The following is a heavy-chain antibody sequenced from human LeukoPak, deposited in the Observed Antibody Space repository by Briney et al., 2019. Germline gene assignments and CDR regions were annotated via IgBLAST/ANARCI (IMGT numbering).Heavy chain of an antibody. CDR1: GGSISTYY. J-gene: IGHJ4*02. CDR3: AREKASAGPHFEH. Sequence: SETLSLTCFVSGGSISTYYWGWIRQPPGKGLEWIGYNYNRGTTAYNPSLKSRVTISVDRSKNQFSLSLTSVTAADTAFYYCAREKASAGPHFEHWGRGILVTVSS. D-gene: IGHD6-13*01. V-gene: IGHV4-59*01. CDR2: NYNRGTT.